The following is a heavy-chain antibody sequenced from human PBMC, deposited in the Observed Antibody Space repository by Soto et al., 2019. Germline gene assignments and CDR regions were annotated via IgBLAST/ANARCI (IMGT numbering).Heavy chain of an antibody. V-gene: IGHV3-33*01. D-gene: IGHD2-15*01. Sequence: QVQLVESGGGVVQPGRSLRLSCAASGFTFSSYGMHWVRQAPGKGLEWVAVIWYDGSNKYYADSVKGRFTISRDNSKNTLYLQMNSLRAEDTAVYYCASELRRYCSGGSCYSLNYWGQGTLVTVSS. J-gene: IGHJ4*02. CDR1: GFTFSSYG. CDR2: IWYDGSNK. CDR3: ASELRRYCSGGSCYSLNY.